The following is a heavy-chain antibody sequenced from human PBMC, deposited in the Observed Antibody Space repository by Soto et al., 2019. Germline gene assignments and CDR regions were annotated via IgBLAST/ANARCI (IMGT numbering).Heavy chain of an antibody. CDR3: ARVGGVAARTFDY. J-gene: IGHJ4*02. V-gene: IGHV4-59*01. CDR1: GGSINDFY. D-gene: IGHD6-6*01. Sequence: TSETLSLTCTVSGGSINDFYWSWIRQPPGKGLEWIGYIYYSGSTDYNSSLKGRVTISVDTSKNQFSLKLRSVTAADTAVYYCARVGGVAARTFDYWGQGTLVTVSS. CDR2: IYYSGST.